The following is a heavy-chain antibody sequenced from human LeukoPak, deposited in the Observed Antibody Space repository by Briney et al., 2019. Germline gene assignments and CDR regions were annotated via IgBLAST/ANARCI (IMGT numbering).Heavy chain of an antibody. J-gene: IGHJ4*02. V-gene: IGHV3-7*01. CDR1: GFTFSSYW. CDR2: IKQDGSEK. CDR3: ARDDTVTTRVGFID. D-gene: IGHD4-17*01. Sequence: PGGSLRLSCAASGFTFSSYWMSWVRQAPGKGLEWVANIKQDGSEKYYVDSVKGRFTISRDNTKNSLYLQMNSLRAEDTGVYYCARDDTVTTRVGFIDWGQGTLVTVSS.